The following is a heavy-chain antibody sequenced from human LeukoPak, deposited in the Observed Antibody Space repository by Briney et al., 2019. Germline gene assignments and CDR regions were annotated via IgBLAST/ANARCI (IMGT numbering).Heavy chain of an antibody. J-gene: IGHJ6*02. Sequence: PSETLSLTCTVSGGSISSYYWSWIRQPAGKGLEWIGRIYSRESTNYNPSLKSRVTMSVDTSKNQFALKLSSVTAADTAVYYCARGTNRTYYYYGMDVWGQGTTVTASS. CDR2: IYSREST. V-gene: IGHV4-4*07. CDR3: ARGTNRTYYYYGMDV. D-gene: IGHD2-8*01. CDR1: GGSISSYY.